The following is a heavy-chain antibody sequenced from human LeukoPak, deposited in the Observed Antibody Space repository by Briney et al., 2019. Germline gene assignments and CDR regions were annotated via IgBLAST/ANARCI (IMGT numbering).Heavy chain of an antibody. CDR1: GDSVSNNSAA. CDR3: ARDWRAVVVGKWLYYGLDV. D-gene: IGHD3-22*01. Sequence: SQTLSLTCAIYGDSVSNNSAAWHWLRQSPSRGLEWLGRTYYRSKGYNDYAVSVKSRITINPDTSKNQFSLQLNSVTPEDRAVYYCARDWRAVVVGKWLYYGLDVWGQGTTVTVSS. V-gene: IGHV6-1*01. CDR2: TYYRSKGYN. J-gene: IGHJ6*02.